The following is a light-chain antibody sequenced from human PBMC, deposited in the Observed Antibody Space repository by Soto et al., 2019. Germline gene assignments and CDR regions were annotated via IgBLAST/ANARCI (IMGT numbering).Light chain of an antibody. CDR1: SSDVGAYEY. V-gene: IGLV2-14*01. J-gene: IGLJ2*01. Sequence: QSALTQPASVSGSPGQSITISCTGTSSDVGAYEYVSWYQQRPGKAPKYLIFEVSDRPSGVSNRFSGSKSGNTAYLTISGLQAEDEADYYCSSFSSTSTIIFGGGTKLTVL. CDR3: SSFSSTSTII. CDR2: EVS.